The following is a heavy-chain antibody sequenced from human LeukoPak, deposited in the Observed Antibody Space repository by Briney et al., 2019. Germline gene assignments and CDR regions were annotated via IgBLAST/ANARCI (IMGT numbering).Heavy chain of an antibody. V-gene: IGHV1-8*01. CDR1: GYTFTSYD. J-gene: IGHJ6*02. CDR3: ASDGYSSASYGMDV. CDR2: MNPNSGNT. Sequence: ASVNVSCKASGYTFTSYDINWVRQATGQGLEWMGWMNPNSGNTGYAQKFQGRVTMTRNTSISTAYMELSSLRSEDTAVYYCASDGYSSASYGMDVWGQGTTVTVSS. D-gene: IGHD6-19*01.